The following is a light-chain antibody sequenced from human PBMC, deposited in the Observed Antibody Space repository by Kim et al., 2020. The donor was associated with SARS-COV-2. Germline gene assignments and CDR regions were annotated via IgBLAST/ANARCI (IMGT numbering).Light chain of an antibody. CDR2: GAS. CDR1: QSVDSNY. J-gene: IGKJ2*01. CDR3: QQYGSSPDT. V-gene: IGKV3-20*01. Sequence: EIVLTQSPGTLSLSPGERATLSCRARQSVDSNYLAWYQQKPGQAPRLLIYGASSRATGIPDRFSGSGSGTDFTLTISRLEPEDFAVYYCQQYGSSPDTFGQGTKLEI.